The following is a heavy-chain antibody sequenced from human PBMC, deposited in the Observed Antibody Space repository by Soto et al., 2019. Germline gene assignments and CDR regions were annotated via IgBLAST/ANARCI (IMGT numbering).Heavy chain of an antibody. J-gene: IGHJ4*02. V-gene: IGHV4-59*01. CDR3: ARTYGDYVLDY. CDR2: IYYSGST. Sequence: PSEAMSVTSTVAGGSISSYDWSWIRQPPGKGLEWIGYIYYSGSTNYNPSLKSRVTISLDTSKNQFSLKLSSVTAADTAVYYCARTYGDYVLDYWGQGTLVTVSS. D-gene: IGHD4-17*01. CDR1: GGSISSYD.